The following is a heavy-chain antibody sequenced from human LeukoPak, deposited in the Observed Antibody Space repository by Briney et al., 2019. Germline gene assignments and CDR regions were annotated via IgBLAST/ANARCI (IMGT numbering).Heavy chain of an antibody. CDR1: GYSFTSYS. D-gene: IGHD1-1*01. Sequence: GESLKISCQGSGYSFTSYSISGLRQLPGKGGEWLGRIIPIDSYTNYSPSFQGHVTISADKSNSTAYLQWSSLKASDTAMYYCASHQPRELERGASWLDSWGQGTLVTVSS. CDR2: IIPIDSYT. V-gene: IGHV5-10-1*01. J-gene: IGHJ5*01. CDR3: ASHQPRELERGASWLDS.